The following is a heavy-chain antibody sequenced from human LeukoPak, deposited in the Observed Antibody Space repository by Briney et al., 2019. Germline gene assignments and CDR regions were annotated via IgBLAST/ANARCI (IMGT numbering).Heavy chain of an antibody. J-gene: IGHJ4*02. CDR3: ARAPIPRYYFDY. D-gene: IGHD2-2*01. V-gene: IGHV4-59*01. CDR2: IYYSGST. CDR1: AGSICSFY. Sequence: SETLSLTCTGYAGSICSFYWGWIPQAPGKGREWIGYIYYSGSTNYNPSLKSRVTISVDTSKTQFSLKLSSVTAADTAVYYCARAPIPRYYFDYWGQGTLVTVSS.